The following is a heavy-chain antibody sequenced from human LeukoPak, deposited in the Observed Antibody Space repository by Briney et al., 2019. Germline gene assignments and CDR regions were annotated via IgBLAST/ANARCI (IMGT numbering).Heavy chain of an antibody. CDR3: ARVGVATTAVIPDYFDH. D-gene: IGHD4-23*01. J-gene: IGHJ4*02. Sequence: ASVKVSCKASGYTFIDYYMHWVRQAPGQGLEWMGWINPNSGGTNYAQKFRGRVTMTRDTSITTAYMELSRLRSDDMAVYYCARVGVATTAVIPDYFDHWGQGTLVTVSS. CDR1: GYTFIDYY. V-gene: IGHV1-2*02. CDR2: INPNSGGT.